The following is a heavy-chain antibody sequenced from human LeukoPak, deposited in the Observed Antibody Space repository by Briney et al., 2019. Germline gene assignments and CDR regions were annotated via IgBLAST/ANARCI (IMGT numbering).Heavy chain of an antibody. CDR3: AKDWGAYYYDSVSR. CDR1: GFTFSSYG. CDR2: ISYDGSNK. Sequence: QPGRSLRLSCAASGFTFSSYGMHWVRQAPGKGLEWVAVISYDGSNKYYADSVKGRFTISRDNSKNTLYLQMNSLRAEDTAVYYCAKDWGAYYYDSVSRWGQGTMVTVSS. D-gene: IGHD3-22*01. V-gene: IGHV3-30*18. J-gene: IGHJ3*01.